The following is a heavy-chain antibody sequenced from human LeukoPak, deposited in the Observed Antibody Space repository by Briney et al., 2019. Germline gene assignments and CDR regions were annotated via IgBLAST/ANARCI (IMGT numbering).Heavy chain of an antibody. CDR2: IDPNSGDT. CDR3: ATFTAPRNAFDL. CDR1: GHSFNAYY. J-gene: IGHJ3*01. D-gene: IGHD3-16*01. V-gene: IGHV1-2*06. Sequence: ASVKVSCKASGHSFNAYYIHWVRQAPGQGLQWMGRIDPNSGDTKYTQKFQGRVSMTRDTSISTAYMELSRLTSDDTAVYHCATFTAPRNAFDLWGQGTMVTVSS.